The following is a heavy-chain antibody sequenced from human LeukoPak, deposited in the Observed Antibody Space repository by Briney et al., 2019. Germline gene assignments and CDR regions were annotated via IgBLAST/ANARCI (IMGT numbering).Heavy chain of an antibody. CDR1: GFTFSDYY. Sequence: PGGSLRLSCAASGFTFSDYYMSWIRQAPGKGLEWVSYISSSSSYTNYADSVKGRFTTSRDNAKNSLYLQMNSLRAEDTAVYYCARRRSGAWDYWGQGTLVTVSS. CDR2: ISSSSSYT. J-gene: IGHJ4*02. V-gene: IGHV3-11*03. D-gene: IGHD1-26*01. CDR3: ARRRSGAWDY.